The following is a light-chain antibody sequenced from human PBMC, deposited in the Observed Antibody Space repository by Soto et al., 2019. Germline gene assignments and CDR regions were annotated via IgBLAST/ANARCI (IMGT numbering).Light chain of an antibody. V-gene: IGKV3-20*01. CDR3: QQYGSSPRT. Sequence: IVLTPSPGTLPLSPGERAILSFMASQSVSSSYLAWYRQKPGQAPSLLIYGASSRATGIPDRFSGSGSGTDFTLTISRLEPEDFAVYYCQQYGSSPRTFGQGTKVDI. CDR1: QSVSSSY. J-gene: IGKJ1*01. CDR2: GAS.